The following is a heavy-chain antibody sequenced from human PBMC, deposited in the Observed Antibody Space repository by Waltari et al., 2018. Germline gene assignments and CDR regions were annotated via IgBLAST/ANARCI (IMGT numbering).Heavy chain of an antibody. CDR3: ARVPLGVHNWFDP. D-gene: IGHD3-16*01. J-gene: IGHJ5*02. V-gene: IGHV1-8*03. CDR1: GYTFTSYD. CDR2: MNPNSGNT. Sequence: QVQLVQSGAEVKKPGASVKVSCKAYGYTFTSYDLTWVRKATGQGLAWMGWMNPNSGNTGYAQKFQGRVTITRNTSISTAYMELSSLRSEDTAVYYCARVPLGVHNWFDPWGQGTLVTVSS.